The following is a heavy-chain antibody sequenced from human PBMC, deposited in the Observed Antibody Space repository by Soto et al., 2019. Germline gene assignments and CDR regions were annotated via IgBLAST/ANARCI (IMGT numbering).Heavy chain of an antibody. V-gene: IGHV1-69*13. D-gene: IGHD2-8*01. CDR2: IIPIFGTA. J-gene: IGHJ5*02. CDR1: GGTFSSYA. Sequence: ASVKVSCKASGGTFSSYAISWVRQAPGQGLEWMGGIIPIFGTANYAQKFQGRVTITADESTSTAYMELSSLRSEGTAVYYCASRYCTNGVCYWGLDPWGQGTLVTVSS. CDR3: ASRYCTNGVCYWGLDP.